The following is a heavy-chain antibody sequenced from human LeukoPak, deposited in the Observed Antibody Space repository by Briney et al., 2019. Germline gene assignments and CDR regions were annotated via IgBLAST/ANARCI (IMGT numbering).Heavy chain of an antibody. CDR3: TTIKRGDIFGYFDF. CDR1: GGSISSYH. J-gene: IGHJ4*02. V-gene: IGHV4-59*01. D-gene: IGHD5-18*01. CDR2: ITYGGFT. Sequence: SSETLSLTCTFSGGSISSYHWNWFRQPQGEGLEWIGYITYGGFTKYNPSLRGRVTVSLDTSNNHLSLKLSSVTAADTAIYYCTTIKRGDIFGYFDFWGQGALVTVSS.